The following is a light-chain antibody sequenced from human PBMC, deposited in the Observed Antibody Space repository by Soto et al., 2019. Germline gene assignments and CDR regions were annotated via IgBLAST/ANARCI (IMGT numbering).Light chain of an antibody. Sequence: EIVLTQSPGTLSLSPGERATLSCRASQSLSNNIYLAWYQQKPGQAPRLLIYGASNRATGIPARFSGSGSETDFTLTISSLEPEDFAVYYCQQLNSYRTFGGGTKVDIK. CDR2: GAS. J-gene: IGKJ4*01. V-gene: IGKV3-20*01. CDR3: QQLNSYRT. CDR1: QSLSNNIY.